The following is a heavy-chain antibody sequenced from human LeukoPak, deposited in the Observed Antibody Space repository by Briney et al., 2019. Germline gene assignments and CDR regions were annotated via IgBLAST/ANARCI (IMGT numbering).Heavy chain of an antibody. J-gene: IGHJ4*02. CDR2: ISAYNGNT. Sequence: ASVKVSCKASGYTFTSYGISWVRQAPGQGLEWMGWISAYNGNTNYAQKLQGRVTMTTDTSTSTAYMELRSLRSDDTAVYYCARASCGGDCYSPRDGLRPIPLDYWGQGTLVTVSS. D-gene: IGHD2-21*02. CDR3: ARASCGGDCYSPRDGLRPIPLDY. CDR1: GYTFTSYG. V-gene: IGHV1-18*01.